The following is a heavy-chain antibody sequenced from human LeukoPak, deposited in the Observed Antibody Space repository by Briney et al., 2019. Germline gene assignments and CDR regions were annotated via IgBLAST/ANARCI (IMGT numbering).Heavy chain of an antibody. D-gene: IGHD1-7*01. CDR1: GGSISSYY. CDR3: ARVRAGTTTKRAFDI. J-gene: IGHJ3*02. CDR2: IYYSGST. Sequence: SETLSLTCIVSGGSISSYYWSWIRQPPGKGLEWIGYIYYSGSTNYNPSLKSRVTMSLDTSKNQFSLKLTSVAAADTAVYYCARVRAGTTTKRAFDIWGQGTLVTVSS. V-gene: IGHV4-59*01.